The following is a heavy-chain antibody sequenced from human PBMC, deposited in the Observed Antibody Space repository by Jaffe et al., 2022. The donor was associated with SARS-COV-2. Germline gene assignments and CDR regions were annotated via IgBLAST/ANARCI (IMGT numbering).Heavy chain of an antibody. D-gene: IGHD3-10*01. CDR2: IYWDDEK. CDR3: AHGRSWGYYFDY. J-gene: IGHJ4*02. V-gene: IGHV2-5*05. Sequence: QITLKESGPTLVKPTQTLTLTCTFSGFSLDSTGAGVGWIRQPPGKPLQWLALIYWDDEKRYAPSLKSRLSITKDTSKNQVVLTMTDLDPVDTATYFCAHGRSWGYYFDYWGQGTLVSVSS. CDR1: GFSLDSTGAG.